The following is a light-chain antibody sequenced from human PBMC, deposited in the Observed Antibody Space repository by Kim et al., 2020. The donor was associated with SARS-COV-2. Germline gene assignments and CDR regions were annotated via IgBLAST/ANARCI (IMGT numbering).Light chain of an antibody. J-gene: IGKJ1*01. CDR2: DVF. Sequence: DIHLTQSPSTLSASVGDRVTITCRASQGLSDWLAWYQQKPGKAPKLLIFDVFNLQNGVPSRFSGSGSETEFNLTISSLQPDDFATYYCQQYNTNSLWTFGQGTKVDIK. CDR3: QQYNTNSLWT. V-gene: IGKV1-5*01. CDR1: QGLSDW.